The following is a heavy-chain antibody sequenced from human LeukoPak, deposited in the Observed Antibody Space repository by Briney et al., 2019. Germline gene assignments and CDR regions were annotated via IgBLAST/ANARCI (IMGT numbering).Heavy chain of an antibody. CDR1: GGSISSSSYY. V-gene: IGHV4-39*07. CDR3: ARARHSATNYYDSIGYYSAPYFDY. Sequence: SSETLSLTCTVSGGSISSSSYYWGWIRQSPGKGLEWIGSIYYSGSTYYNPSLKSRVTISVDTSKNQFSLKLSSVTAADTAVYYCARARHSATNYYDSIGYYSAPYFDYWGQGTLVTVSS. D-gene: IGHD3-22*01. J-gene: IGHJ4*02. CDR2: IYYSGST.